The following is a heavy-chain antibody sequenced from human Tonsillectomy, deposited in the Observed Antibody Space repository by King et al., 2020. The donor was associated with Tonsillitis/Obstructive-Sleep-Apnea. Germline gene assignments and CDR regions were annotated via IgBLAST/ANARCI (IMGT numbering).Heavy chain of an antibody. CDR2: INPNTGVT. V-gene: IGHV1-2*02. CDR3: GRDVRKFGWGTYDAFYI. Sequence: VQLVESGAEVKKPGASMKVSCTASGYTFTDYYIHWVRQAPGQGLEWMGWINPNTGVTNYAQKFQGSVTMTRDSSITTAYMKLSRLRSDDTAVYYCGRDVRKFGWGTYDAFYIGGQGTMLTLSS. CDR1: GYTFTDYY. J-gene: IGHJ3*02. D-gene: IGHD3-10*01.